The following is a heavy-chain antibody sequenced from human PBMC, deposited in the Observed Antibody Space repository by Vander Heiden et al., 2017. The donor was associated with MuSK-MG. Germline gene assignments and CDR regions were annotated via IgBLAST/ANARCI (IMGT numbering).Heavy chain of an antibody. CDR2: IYHSGST. CDR1: GYSISSGYY. Sequence: QVQLQESGPGLVKPSETLSLTCAVSGYSISSGYYWGWIRQPPGKGLEWIGSIYHSGSTYYNPSLKRRVTISVDTSKNQFSLKLSSVTAAETAVYYCASGRGSSGWYRARGGFDYWGQGTLVTVSS. D-gene: IGHD6-19*01. V-gene: IGHV4-38-2*01. J-gene: IGHJ4*02. CDR3: ASGRGSSGWYRARGGFDY.